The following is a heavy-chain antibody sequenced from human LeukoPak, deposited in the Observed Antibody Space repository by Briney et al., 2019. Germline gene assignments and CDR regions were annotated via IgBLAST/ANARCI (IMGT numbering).Heavy chain of an antibody. J-gene: IGHJ4*02. CDR3: ARTLRSTPVYFDY. CDR1: GYTFTSYG. V-gene: IGHV1-18*01. Sequence: ASVKVSCKASGYTFTSYGISWVRQAPGQGLEWMGWISAYNGNTNYAQKLQGRVTMTTDASTSTAYMELRSLRSDDTALYYCARTLRSTPVYFDYWGQGTLVIASS. CDR2: ISAYNGNT.